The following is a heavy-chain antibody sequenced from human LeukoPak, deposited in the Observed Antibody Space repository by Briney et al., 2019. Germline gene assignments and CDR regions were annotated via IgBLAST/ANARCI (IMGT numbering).Heavy chain of an antibody. D-gene: IGHD6-19*01. Sequence: GGSLRLSCAASGFTFSSYAMHWVRQAPGKGLEWVAVISYDGSNKYYADSVKGRFTISRDNSKNTLYLQMNSLRAEGTAVYYCAREGVAGHFDYWGQGTLVTVSS. CDR2: ISYDGSNK. V-gene: IGHV3-30-3*01. CDR1: GFTFSSYA. J-gene: IGHJ4*02. CDR3: AREGVAGHFDY.